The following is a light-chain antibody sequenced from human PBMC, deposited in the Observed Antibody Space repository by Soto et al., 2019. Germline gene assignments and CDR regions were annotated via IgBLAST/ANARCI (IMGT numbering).Light chain of an antibody. CDR2: NAS. Sequence: EIVLAQSPATLSLSPGQRATLSCRASQSVSSYLAWYQQKPGQAPRLLIYNASNRATGIPASFSCSGYGTNFTITSSSLKLEDFAVCYCQQRRSCLLLTFGGVTKVEMK. CDR3: QQRRSCLLLT. J-gene: IGKJ4*01. CDR1: QSVSSY. V-gene: IGKV3-11*01.